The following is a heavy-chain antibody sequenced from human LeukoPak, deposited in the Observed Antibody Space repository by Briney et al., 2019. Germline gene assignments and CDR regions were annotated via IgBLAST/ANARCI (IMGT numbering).Heavy chain of an antibody. J-gene: IGHJ4*02. D-gene: IGHD6-19*01. CDR3: ARGTLYSGWSYYFDY. V-gene: IGHV4-39*07. Sequence: SETLSLTCSVSGGSISLSYYYWGWIRQPPGKALEWIGSVYYSGTTSYNPSLKSRVTISVDMSKNHFSLGLSSVTAADTAMYYCARGTLYSGWSYYFDYWGQGSQVTVSS. CDR2: VYYSGTT. CDR1: GGSISLSYYY.